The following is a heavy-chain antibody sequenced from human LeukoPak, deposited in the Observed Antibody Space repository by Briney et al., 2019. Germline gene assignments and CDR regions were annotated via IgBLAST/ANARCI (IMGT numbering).Heavy chain of an antibody. V-gene: IGHV4-59*08. Sequence: KPSETLSLTCSVSGXSINNYYWSWIRQAPGERPEYIGYIHFSGSAGYNPSLKSRVTISVDTSKKQFSLRLTSVTAADTAVYYCARHEPAWRGAFDIWGQGTIVTVSS. CDR3: ARHEPAWRGAFDI. J-gene: IGHJ3*02. D-gene: IGHD1-14*01. CDR2: IHFSGSA. CDR1: GXSINNYY.